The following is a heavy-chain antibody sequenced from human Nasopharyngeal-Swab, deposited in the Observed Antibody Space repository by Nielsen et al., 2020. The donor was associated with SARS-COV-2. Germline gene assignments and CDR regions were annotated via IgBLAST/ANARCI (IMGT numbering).Heavy chain of an antibody. J-gene: IGHJ6*02. V-gene: IGHV1-69*01. CDR3: ARDRFYYGSGSYYKHTFYYGMDV. D-gene: IGHD3-10*01. CDR2: IIPTFGTP. Sequence: WVRQAPGQGLEWMGGIIPTFGTPNYAQKFQGRVTITADESTGTTYMDLSSLRSEDTAVYYCARDRFYYGSGSYYKHTFYYGMDVWGQGTTVTVSS.